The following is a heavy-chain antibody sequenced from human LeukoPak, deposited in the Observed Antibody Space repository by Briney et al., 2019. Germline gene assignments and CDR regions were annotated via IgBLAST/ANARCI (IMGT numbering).Heavy chain of an antibody. CDR3: ARNAGYYFDY. Sequence: GGSLRLSCAASGFTFSSYSMNWVRQAPGKGLEWVSYISSSSSTIYYADSVKGRFTISRDNAKNSLYLQMNSLRAEDTAVYYCARNAGYYFDYWGQGTLVTVSS. V-gene: IGHV3-48*01. J-gene: IGHJ4*02. CDR2: ISSSSSTI. CDR1: GFTFSSYS. D-gene: IGHD3-10*01.